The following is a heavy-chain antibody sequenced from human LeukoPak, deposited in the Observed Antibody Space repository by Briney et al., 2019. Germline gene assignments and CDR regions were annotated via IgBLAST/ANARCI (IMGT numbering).Heavy chain of an antibody. V-gene: IGHV5-51*01. CDR2: IYPVHSDT. J-gene: IGHJ4*02. CDR3: ARLLNYYDGNGYYDY. CDR1: GSIFTSDW. Sequence: GASLQISGKGAGSIFTSDWIAWVRQLPGKGVERMGIIYPVHSDTRYSPSFQGQVTISTDNSISTAYLQWSSLKASDTAMYYCARLLNYYDGNGYYDYWGQGTLVTVSS. D-gene: IGHD3-22*01.